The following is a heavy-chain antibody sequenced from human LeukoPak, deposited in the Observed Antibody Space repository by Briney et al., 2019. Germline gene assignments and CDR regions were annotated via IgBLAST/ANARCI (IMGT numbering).Heavy chain of an antibody. CDR2: ISGSGKST. V-gene: IGHV3-23*01. CDR3: ARGPYCNSSSCYTLGAFDM. CDR1: GFTFRSYG. Sequence: PGGSLRLSCAASGFTFRSYGMSWVRQAPGKGLEWVSGISGSGKSTYYADSVKGRFTISRDNSKNTLCLQINSLRAEDTAVYYCARGPYCNSSSCYTLGAFDMWGQGTMVTVSS. J-gene: IGHJ3*02. D-gene: IGHD2-2*02.